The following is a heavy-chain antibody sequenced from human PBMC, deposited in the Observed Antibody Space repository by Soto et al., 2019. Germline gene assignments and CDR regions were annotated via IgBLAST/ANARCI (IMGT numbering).Heavy chain of an antibody. CDR2: ISSSSTTI. J-gene: IGHJ4*02. Sequence: GGSLSLSCAASGFTFSSYGMNWVHQAPGKGLEWVSYISSSSTTIYYADSVKGRFTIFRDNAKNSLYLQLNSLRDEDTAVYYCARSPYYYDSSNYYGYWGQGTLVTVPS. V-gene: IGHV3-48*02. CDR3: ARSPYYYDSSNYYGY. CDR1: GFTFSSYG. D-gene: IGHD3-22*01.